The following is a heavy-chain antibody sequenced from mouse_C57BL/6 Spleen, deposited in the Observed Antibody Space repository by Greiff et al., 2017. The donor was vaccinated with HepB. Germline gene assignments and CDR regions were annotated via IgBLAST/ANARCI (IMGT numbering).Heavy chain of an antibody. CDR3: ARVYGSSAYYAMDY. Sequence: VQLQQSGAELVMPGASVKLSCKASGYTFTSYWMHWVKQRPGQGLEWIGEIDPSDSYTNYNQKFKGKSTLTVDKSSSTAYMQLSSLTSEDSAVYYCARVYGSSAYYAMDYWGQGTSVTVSS. V-gene: IGHV1-69*01. D-gene: IGHD1-1*01. CDR1: GYTFTSYW. CDR2: IDPSDSYT. J-gene: IGHJ4*01.